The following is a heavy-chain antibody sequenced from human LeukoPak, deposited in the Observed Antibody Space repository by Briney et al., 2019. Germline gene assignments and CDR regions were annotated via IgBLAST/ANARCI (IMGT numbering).Heavy chain of an antibody. CDR2: MNPNSGNT. CDR3: ARARTIFGVVIYAFDY. Sequence: ASVKVSCKASGGTFSSYAISWVRQATGQGLEWMGWMNPNSGNTGYAQKFQGRVTITRNTSISTAYMELSSLRSEDTAVYYCARARTIFGVVIYAFDYWGQGTLVAVSS. V-gene: IGHV1-8*03. CDR1: GGTFSSYA. D-gene: IGHD3-3*01. J-gene: IGHJ4*02.